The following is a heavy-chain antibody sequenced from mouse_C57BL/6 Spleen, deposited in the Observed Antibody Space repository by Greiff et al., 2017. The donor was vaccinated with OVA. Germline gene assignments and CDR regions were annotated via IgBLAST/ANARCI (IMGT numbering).Heavy chain of an antibody. Sequence: EVKLVESGEGLVKPGGSLKLSCAASGFTFSSYAMSWVRQTPEKRLEWVAYISSGGDYIYYADTVKGRFTISRDNARNTLYLQMSSLKSEDTAMYYCTRESSYGAMDYWGQGTSVTVSS. D-gene: IGHD1-1*01. CDR3: TRESSYGAMDY. V-gene: IGHV5-9-1*02. CDR1: GFTFSSYA. J-gene: IGHJ4*01. CDR2: ISSGGDYI.